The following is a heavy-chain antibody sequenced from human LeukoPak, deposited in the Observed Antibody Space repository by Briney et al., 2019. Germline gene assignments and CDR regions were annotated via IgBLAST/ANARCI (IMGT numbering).Heavy chain of an antibody. J-gene: IGHJ4*02. CDR3: AKADGGSYYSSD. CDR1: GFTFSSYA. D-gene: IGHD1-26*01. V-gene: IGHV3-23*01. CDR2: ISGGGGGT. Sequence: GGSLRLSCAASGFTFSSYAMTWVRQAPGKGLEWVSSISGGGGGTYYAESVRGRFTISRDNSKNTLFLQMNSLRAEDTAVYYCAKADGGSYYSSDWGQGTLVTVSS.